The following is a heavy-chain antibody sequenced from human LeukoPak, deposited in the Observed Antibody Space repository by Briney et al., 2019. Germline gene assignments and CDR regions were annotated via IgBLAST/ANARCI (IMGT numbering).Heavy chain of an antibody. CDR3: AKVGCSGGSCYPYDAFDI. D-gene: IGHD2-15*01. CDR2: ISGDGGST. J-gene: IGHJ3*02. Sequence: GGSLRLSCAASGFTFDDYAMHWVRQAPGKGLEWVSLISGDGGSTYYADSVKGRFTISRDNSKNSLYLQMNSLRTEDTALYYFAKVGCSGGSCYPYDAFDIWGQGTMVTVSS. V-gene: IGHV3-43*02. CDR1: GFTFDDYA.